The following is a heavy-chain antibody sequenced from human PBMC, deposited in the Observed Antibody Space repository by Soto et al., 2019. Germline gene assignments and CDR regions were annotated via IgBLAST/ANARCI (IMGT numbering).Heavy chain of an antibody. CDR2: IIPIFGTA. J-gene: IGHJ6*02. CDR1: GGTFSSYA. CDR3: AREAVVVPAAKLYYYYGMDV. Sequence: SVKVSCKASGGTFSSYAISWVRQAPGQGLEWMGGIIPIFGTANYAQKFQGRVTITADESTSTAYMELSSLRSEDTAVYYCAREAVVVPAAKLYYYYGMDVWGQGTTVTVSS. D-gene: IGHD2-2*01. V-gene: IGHV1-69*13.